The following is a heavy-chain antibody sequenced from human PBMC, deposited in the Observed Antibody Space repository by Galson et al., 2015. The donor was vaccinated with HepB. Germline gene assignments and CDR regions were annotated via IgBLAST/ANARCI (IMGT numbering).Heavy chain of an antibody. CDR1: GFTFSDYY. V-gene: IGHV3-11*01. CDR2: ISSSGSTI. CDR3: ARDRDFPNAFDI. Sequence: SLRLSCAASGFTFSDYYMSWIRQAPGKGLEWVSYISSSGSTIYYADSVKGRFTISRDNAKNSLYLQMNSLRAEDTAVYYCARDRDFPNAFDIWGQGTMVTVSS. J-gene: IGHJ3*02. D-gene: IGHD3-10*01.